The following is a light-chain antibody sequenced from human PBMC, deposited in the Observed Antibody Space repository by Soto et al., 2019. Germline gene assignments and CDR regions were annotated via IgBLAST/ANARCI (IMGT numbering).Light chain of an antibody. Sequence: EIVLTQSPGTLSLSPGERATLSCRASQSVSSSYLAWYQQKPGQAPRLLIYGASRRATGIPDRLSGSGSGTDCTLTISRLEPEDYAVYYCQQYGISLLYTFGQGSKMEIK. J-gene: IGKJ2*01. CDR2: GAS. CDR1: QSVSSSY. V-gene: IGKV3-20*01. CDR3: QQYGISLLYT.